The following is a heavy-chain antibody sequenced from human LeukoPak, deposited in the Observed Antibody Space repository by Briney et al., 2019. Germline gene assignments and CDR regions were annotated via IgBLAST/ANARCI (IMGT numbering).Heavy chain of an antibody. Sequence: GGSLRLSCAASGFTFDDYAMHWVRQAPGKGLEWVSGISWNSGSIGYADSVKGRFTISRDNAKNSLYLQMNSLRAEDTALYYCARDQGLSSYYYYMDVWGKGTTVTVSS. CDR2: ISWNSGSI. CDR1: GFTFDDYA. J-gene: IGHJ6*03. D-gene: IGHD3/OR15-3a*01. CDR3: ARDQGLSSYYYYMDV. V-gene: IGHV3-9*01.